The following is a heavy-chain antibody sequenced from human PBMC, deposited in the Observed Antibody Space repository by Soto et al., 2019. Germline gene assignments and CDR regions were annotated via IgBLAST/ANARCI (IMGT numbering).Heavy chain of an antibody. Sequence: QLQLQESGPGLVKPSETLSLTCTVSGGSISSSSYYWGWIRQPPGKGLEWIGSIYYSGSTYYNPSLKSRVTISVDTSKNQFSLKLSSVTAADTAVYYCARQGIAVAGRGNFDYWGQGTLVTVSS. CDR3: ARQGIAVAGRGNFDY. D-gene: IGHD6-19*01. J-gene: IGHJ4*02. V-gene: IGHV4-39*01. CDR1: GGSISSSSYY. CDR2: IYYSGST.